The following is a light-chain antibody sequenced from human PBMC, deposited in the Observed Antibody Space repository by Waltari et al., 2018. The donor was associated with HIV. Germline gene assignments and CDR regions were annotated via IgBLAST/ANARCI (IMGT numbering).Light chain of an antibody. CDR2: GAY. J-gene: IGKJ1*01. Sequence: EIVLTQSPGTLSLSPGERATLSCRASQTVNSAYLAWYQQKPGQAPRLLIYGAYIRATGVPDRFSGSGSGTDFTLTISRLEPEDFAVYYCQQYGSSPQTFGQGTKVEIK. CDR1: QTVNSAY. V-gene: IGKV3-20*01. CDR3: QQYGSSPQT.